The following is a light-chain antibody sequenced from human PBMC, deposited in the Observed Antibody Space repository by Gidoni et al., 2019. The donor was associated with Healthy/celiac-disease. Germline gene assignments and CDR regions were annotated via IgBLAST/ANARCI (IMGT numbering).Light chain of an antibody. Sequence: DIVMTQSPLSLPVTPGEPASISCRSSQSLLHSNGYNYLDWYLQKPGQSPQLLIYLGSNRASGVPDRFSGSGSGTDFTLKISRVEAEDVGVYYCMQALQPLTFXPXTKVDIK. CDR3: MQALQPLT. V-gene: IGKV2-28*01. CDR1: QSLLHSNGYNY. J-gene: IGKJ3*01. CDR2: LGS.